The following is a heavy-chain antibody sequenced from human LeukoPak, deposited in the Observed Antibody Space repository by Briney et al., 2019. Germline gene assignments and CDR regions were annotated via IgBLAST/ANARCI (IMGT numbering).Heavy chain of an antibody. Sequence: GGSLRLSCAASGFTFSSNYMNWVRQAPGKGLEWVSLIYSRGGTSYADSVKGRFTISRDSSKNTLFLQMNSLRVEDTAVYYCARDPPGIAASGTYYWGQGTLVTVSS. CDR3: ARDPPGIAASGTYY. CDR2: IYSRGGT. CDR1: GFTFSSNY. D-gene: IGHD6-13*01. J-gene: IGHJ4*02. V-gene: IGHV3-53*01.